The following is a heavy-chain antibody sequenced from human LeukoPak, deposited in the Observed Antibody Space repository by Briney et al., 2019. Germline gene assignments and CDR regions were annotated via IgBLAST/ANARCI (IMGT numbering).Heavy chain of an antibody. J-gene: IGHJ3*02. CDR2: LYNRGST. Sequence: PSDTLSLTCTVSGGSISSYYWSWIRQPPGKGMEWIGYLYNRGSTNYNPSLKSRVTISVDTSKNQFSLKLRSVTAADTAVYYCARDRPGIAVGGDAFDTWGQGTMVTVSS. CDR1: GGSISSYY. V-gene: IGHV4-59*01. CDR3: ARDRPGIAVGGDAFDT. D-gene: IGHD6-19*01.